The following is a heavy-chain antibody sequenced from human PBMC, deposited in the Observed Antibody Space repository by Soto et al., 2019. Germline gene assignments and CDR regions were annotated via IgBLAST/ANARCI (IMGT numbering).Heavy chain of an antibody. V-gene: IGHV1-69*06. CDR2: IIPIFGTA. J-gene: IGHJ6*02. CDR1: GGTFSSIA. D-gene: IGHD3-22*01. Sequence: QVQLVQSGAEVKKPGSSVKVSCKASGGTFSSIATTWVRQAPDKGLGWMGGIIPIFGTANYEQKFQARVTITADKSTSTAYMELSSLRSEDTAVYYCARVEVGYYGMDVWGQGTTVTVSS. CDR3: ARVEVGYYGMDV.